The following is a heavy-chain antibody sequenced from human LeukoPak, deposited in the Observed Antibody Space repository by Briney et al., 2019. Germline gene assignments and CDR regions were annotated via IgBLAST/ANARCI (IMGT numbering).Heavy chain of an antibody. D-gene: IGHD6-13*01. Sequence: PGGSLRLSCAASGFTFSSYGMHWVRQAPGKGLEWVSVIYYGGGTYYTDSVKGRFTISRDNSKNTLYLQMNSLRAEDTAVYYCARTYSSSSYSPFDYWGQGTLVTVSS. CDR2: IYYGGGT. CDR3: ARTYSSSSYSPFDY. V-gene: IGHV3-NL1*01. CDR1: GFTFSSYG. J-gene: IGHJ4*02.